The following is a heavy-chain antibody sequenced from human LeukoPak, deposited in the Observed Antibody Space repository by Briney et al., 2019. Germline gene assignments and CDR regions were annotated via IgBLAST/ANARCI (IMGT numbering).Heavy chain of an antibody. Sequence: GGSLRLSCAASGFTFSSYAMSWVRQAPGKGLEWVSAISGSGGSTYYADSVKGRFTISRDNSKNTLYLQMNSLRAEDTAVYYCARGGTFYGDYDARRAYYFDYWGQGTLVTVSS. D-gene: IGHD4-17*01. J-gene: IGHJ4*02. V-gene: IGHV3-23*01. CDR1: GFTFSSYA. CDR3: ARGGTFYGDYDARRAYYFDY. CDR2: ISGSGGST.